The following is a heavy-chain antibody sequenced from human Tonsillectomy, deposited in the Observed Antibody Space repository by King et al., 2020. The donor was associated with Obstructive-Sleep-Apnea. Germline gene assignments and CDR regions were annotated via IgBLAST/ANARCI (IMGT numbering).Heavy chain of an antibody. CDR3: ARGYSGYEDNWFDP. CDR1: GGSISSYY. J-gene: IGHJ5*02. D-gene: IGHD5-12*01. Sequence: QLQESGPGLVKPSETLSLTCTVSGGSISSYYWSWIRQPPGKGLEWIGYIYYSGSTNYNPSLKSRVTISVDTSKNQFSLKLSSVTAADTAVYYCARGYSGYEDNWFDPWGQGTLVTVSS. V-gene: IGHV4-59*01. CDR2: IYYSGST.